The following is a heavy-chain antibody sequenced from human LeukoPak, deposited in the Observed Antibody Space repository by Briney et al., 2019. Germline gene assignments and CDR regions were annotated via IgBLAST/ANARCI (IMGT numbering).Heavy chain of an antibody. CDR3: AREGFDY. CDR2: ISYDGSNK. CDR1: GFTFSSYA. Sequence: GGSLRLSCAASGFTFSSYAMHWVRQAPGKGLEWVAVISYDGSNKYYADSVKGRFTISRDNSKNTLYLQMNSLRAEDTAVYYCAREGFDYWGQGTLVTVSS. V-gene: IGHV3-30-3*01. J-gene: IGHJ4*02.